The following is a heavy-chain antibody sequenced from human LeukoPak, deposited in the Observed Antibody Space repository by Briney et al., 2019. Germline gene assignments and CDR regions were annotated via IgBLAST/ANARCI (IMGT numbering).Heavy chain of an antibody. J-gene: IGHJ6*03. CDR2: IRYDGSNK. CDR3: AKDGYYGSGREYYYMDV. D-gene: IGHD3-10*01. Sequence: GGSLRLSCAASGFTFSSYGMHWVRQPPGKGLEWVAFIRYDGSNKYYADSVKGRFTSARDNSKNTLYLQMNSLRAEDTAVYYCAKDGYYGSGREYYYMDVWGKGTTVTISS. CDR1: GFTFSSYG. V-gene: IGHV3-30*02.